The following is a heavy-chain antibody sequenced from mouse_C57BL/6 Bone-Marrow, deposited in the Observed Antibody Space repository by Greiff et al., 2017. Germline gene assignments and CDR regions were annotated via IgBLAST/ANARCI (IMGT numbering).Heavy chain of an antibody. CDR3: AKPGYGNYDWYFDV. CDR2: IWRGGST. V-gene: IGHV2-5*01. J-gene: IGHJ1*03. CDR1: GFSLTSYG. Sequence: VQLVESGPGLVQPSQSLSITCTVSGFSLTSYGVHWVRQSPGKGLEWLGVIWRGGSTDYNAAFMSRLGITKDNSKSQVFFKMNSLQADDTAIYYCAKPGYGNYDWYFDVWGTGTTVTVSS. D-gene: IGHD2-1*01.